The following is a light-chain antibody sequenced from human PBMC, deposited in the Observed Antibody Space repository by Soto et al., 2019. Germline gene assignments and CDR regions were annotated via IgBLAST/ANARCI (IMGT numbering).Light chain of an antibody. Sequence: EIVLTQSPATLALSPGERATLSCRASQSVSTYLAWYQQKAGQAPKLLIYDASNRATGIPARFSGSGSGTDFTLTISSLQPEDFAVYCQQSHDWLTFGGGTKVEIK. V-gene: IGKV3-11*01. CDR2: DAS. J-gene: IGKJ4*01. CDR1: QSVSTY. CDR3: QQSHDWLT.